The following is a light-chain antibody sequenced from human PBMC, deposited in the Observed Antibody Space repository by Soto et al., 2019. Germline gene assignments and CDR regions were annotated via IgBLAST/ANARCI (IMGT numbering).Light chain of an antibody. CDR1: QSISSW. Sequence: DIQMTQSPSTLSASVGYRVTITCRASQSISSWLAWYQQKPGKAPKLLIYAASSLQSGVPSRFSGSGSGTDFTLTISSLEPEDFAVYYCQQRSNWPPGITFGQGTRLEIK. CDR2: AAS. CDR3: QQRSNWPPGIT. J-gene: IGKJ5*01. V-gene: IGKV1-5*01.